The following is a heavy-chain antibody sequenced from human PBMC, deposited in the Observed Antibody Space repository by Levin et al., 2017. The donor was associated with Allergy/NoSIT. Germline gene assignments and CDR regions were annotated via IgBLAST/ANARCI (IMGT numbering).Heavy chain of an antibody. V-gene: IGHV1-18*01. D-gene: IGHD4-17*01. Sequence: PGESLKISCKASSYSFTSHGISWVRQAPGQGLEWMGWISGYDGDTRYAQKFQGRITMTTDTPTSTAYLEVRGLRSDDTAVYYCARDHRSNRGVDYDPFHYWGQGTLVAVSS. CDR1: SYSFTSHG. CDR3: ARDHRSNRGVDYDPFHY. J-gene: IGHJ4*02. CDR2: ISGYDGDT.